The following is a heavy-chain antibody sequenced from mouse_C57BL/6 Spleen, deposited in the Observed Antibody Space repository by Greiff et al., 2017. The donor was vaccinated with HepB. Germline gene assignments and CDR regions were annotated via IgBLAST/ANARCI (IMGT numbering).Heavy chain of an antibody. V-gene: IGHV1-26*01. CDR1: GYTFTDYY. CDR2: INPNNGGT. D-gene: IGHD2-4*01. J-gene: IGHJ4*01. Sequence: EVQLQQSGPELVKPGASVKISCKASGYTFTDYYMNWVKQSHGKSLEWIGDINPNNGGTNYNQKFKGKATLTVDKSSSTAYLELRSLTSEDSAVYYCAKAPDDDDAMDDWGQGTSVTVSS. CDR3: AKAPDDDDAMDD.